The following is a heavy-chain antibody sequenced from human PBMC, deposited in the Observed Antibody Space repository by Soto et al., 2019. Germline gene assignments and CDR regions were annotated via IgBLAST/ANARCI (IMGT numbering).Heavy chain of an antibody. CDR2: IYYSGST. D-gene: IGHD5-12*01. V-gene: IGHV4-59*08. CDR1: GGSISSYY. CDR3: ASSGYDSHFDY. Sequence: SETLSLTCTVSGGSISSYYWSWIRQPPGKGLEWIGYIYYSGSTNYNPSLKSRVTISVDTSKNQFSLKLSSVTAADTAVYYCASSGYDSHFDYWGQGTLVTVSS. J-gene: IGHJ4*02.